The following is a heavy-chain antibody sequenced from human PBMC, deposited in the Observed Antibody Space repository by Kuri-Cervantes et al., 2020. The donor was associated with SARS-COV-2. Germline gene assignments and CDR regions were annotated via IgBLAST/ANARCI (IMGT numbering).Heavy chain of an antibody. CDR3: ARGPDGELYYYYMDV. Sequence: ASVKVSCKASGYTFTSYGISWVRQAPGQGLEWMGWISAYNGNTNYAQKLQGRVTMTTDTSTSTAYMELRSLRSDDTAVYYCARGPDGELYYYYMDVWGKGTTVTVSS. CDR1: GYTFTSYG. V-gene: IGHV1-18*01. J-gene: IGHJ6*03. D-gene: IGHD1-26*01. CDR2: ISAYNGNT.